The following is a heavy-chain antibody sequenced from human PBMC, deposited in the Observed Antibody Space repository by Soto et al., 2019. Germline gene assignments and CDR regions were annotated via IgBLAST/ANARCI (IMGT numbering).Heavy chain of an antibody. D-gene: IGHD3-16*01. CDR1: ESTVRRDW. CDR3: SGGGGDAF. V-gene: IGHV3-7*04. CDR2: TNQDGSKK. Sequence: EVHLVESGGGLVQTGGSLRLSCAIFESTVRRDWMNWVRQAPGKGLEWVAHTNQDGSKKYYVDSVKGRFTISRDNAKNTLYLRMDALRAGETVMFCCSGGGGDAFWGQGTLVTVSS. J-gene: IGHJ4*02.